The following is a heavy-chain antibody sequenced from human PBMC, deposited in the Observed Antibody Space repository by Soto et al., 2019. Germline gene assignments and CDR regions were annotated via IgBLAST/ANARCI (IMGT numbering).Heavy chain of an antibody. V-gene: IGHV1-3*01. CDR3: ARGEVPSD. D-gene: IGHD1-26*01. CDR1: GYTFTSYA. Sequence: QVQLVQSGAGVEKPGGSLKVSCKASGYTFTSYAMHWVRQAPGQRLEWMGWINAGSGNTKYSEKFQGRVTIPRDTSASTAYMELSSLRAEETAVYYCARGEVPSDWGQGTLVTVST. J-gene: IGHJ1*01. CDR2: INAGSGNT.